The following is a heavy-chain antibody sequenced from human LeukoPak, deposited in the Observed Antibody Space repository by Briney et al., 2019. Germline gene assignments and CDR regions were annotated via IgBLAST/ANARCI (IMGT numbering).Heavy chain of an antibody. J-gene: IGHJ6*03. D-gene: IGHD2-15*01. CDR3: ARGICSGGSCYSRYYYYYMDV. CDR2: IIPIFGTA. CDR1: GGTFSSYA. Sequence: VKVSCKASGGTFSSYAISWVRQAPGQGLEWMGRIIPIFGTANYAQKFQGRVTITADKSTSTAYMELSSLRSEDTAVYYCARGICSGGSCYSRYYYYYMDVWGKGTTVTVSS. V-gene: IGHV1-69*06.